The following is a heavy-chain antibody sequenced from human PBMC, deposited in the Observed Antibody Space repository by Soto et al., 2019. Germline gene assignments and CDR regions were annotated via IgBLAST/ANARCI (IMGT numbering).Heavy chain of an antibody. Sequence: QVQLVQSGAEVKKPGSSVKVSCKASGGTFSSYTISWVRQAPGQGLEWMGRITPILGIANYAQKFQGRVTITADKSTSTAYMELSSLRSEDTAVYYCARDRNGYSLGAFDIWGQGTMVIVSS. J-gene: IGHJ3*02. CDR2: ITPILGIA. V-gene: IGHV1-69*08. CDR1: GGTFSSYT. CDR3: ARDRNGYSLGAFDI. D-gene: IGHD4-4*01.